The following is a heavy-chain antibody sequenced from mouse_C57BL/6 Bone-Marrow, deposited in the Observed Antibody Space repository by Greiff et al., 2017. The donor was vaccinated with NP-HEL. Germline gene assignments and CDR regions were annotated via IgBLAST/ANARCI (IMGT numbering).Heavy chain of an antibody. D-gene: IGHD2-2*01. CDR2: IDPANGNT. CDR1: GFNINNTY. V-gene: IGHV14-3*01. Sequence: VQLQQSVAELVRPGASVKLFCTASGFNINNTYMHWVKQRPEQGLEWIGRIDPANGNTKYAPKFQGKATITADTSSNTAYLQLSSLTSEDTAIYDCARGGYDDLWYFDVWGTGTTVTVSS. CDR3: ARGGYDDLWYFDV. J-gene: IGHJ1*03.